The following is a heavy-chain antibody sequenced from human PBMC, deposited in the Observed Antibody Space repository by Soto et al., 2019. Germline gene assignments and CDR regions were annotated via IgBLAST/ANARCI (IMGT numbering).Heavy chain of an antibody. Sequence: VQMVESGGGVVQPGKSLRLSCETSGFTFKFYGMHWVRQAPGKGLERVAVISHDGNIHYYADTVKGRFTISRVNSKITLYLLMNSLRIDDSFTYYCAKDRGGDCPDNSCYFGADYWGQGALVTVSS. CDR3: AKDRGGDCPDNSCYFGADY. CDR1: GFTFKFYG. D-gene: IGHD2-2*01. CDR2: ISHDGNIH. V-gene: IGHV3-30*18. J-gene: IGHJ4*02.